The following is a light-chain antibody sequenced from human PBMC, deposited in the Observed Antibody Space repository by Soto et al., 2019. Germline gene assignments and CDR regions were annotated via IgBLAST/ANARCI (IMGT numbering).Light chain of an antibody. V-gene: IGKV3D-11*01. CDR1: QAVNTR. J-gene: IGKJ2*01. CDR3: QQYKVYPYT. Sequence: EIVLTQSPATLSSFPGDRVTLSCRASQAVNTRLAWYQHKPGQAPRLLIYLASNRAAGVPARFSGSGSGTDFTLTISDVEPEDFATFYCQQYKVYPYTFGQGTRLDI. CDR2: LAS.